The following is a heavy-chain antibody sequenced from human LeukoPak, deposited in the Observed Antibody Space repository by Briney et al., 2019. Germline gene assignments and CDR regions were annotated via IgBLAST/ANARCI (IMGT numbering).Heavy chain of an antibody. J-gene: IGHJ4*02. CDR1: GFTFSSYW. D-gene: IGHD4/OR15-4a*01. V-gene: IGHV3-7*01. Sequence: GGSLRLSCAASGFTFSSYWMSWVRQAPGKGLEWVANIKQDGSEKYYVDSVKGRFTTSRDNAKNSLYLQMNSLRAEDTAVYYCARDRAYGALDYWGQGTLVTVSS. CDR2: IKQDGSEK. CDR3: ARDRAYGALDY.